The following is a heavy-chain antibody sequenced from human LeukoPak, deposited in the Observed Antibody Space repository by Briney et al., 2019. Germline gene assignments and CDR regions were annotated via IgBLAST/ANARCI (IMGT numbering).Heavy chain of an antibody. Sequence: GESLKISCKASGYNFSNYWIGWVRQMPGRGLEWMGIIYPGDSDTRYSPSFQGQVTISADKSISTAYLQWSTLKASDTAMYYCARQAKQSDFWSDYPRFDPWGQGTLVTVSS. V-gene: IGHV5-51*01. CDR3: ARQAKQSDFWSDYPRFDP. CDR2: IYPGDSDT. D-gene: IGHD3-3*01. J-gene: IGHJ5*02. CDR1: GYNFSNYW.